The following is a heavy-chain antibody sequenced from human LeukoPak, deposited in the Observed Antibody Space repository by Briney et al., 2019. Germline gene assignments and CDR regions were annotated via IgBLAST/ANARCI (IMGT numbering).Heavy chain of an antibody. Sequence: GGSLRLSCAASGFTFSSYWMSWVRQAPGKGLEWVANIKQDGSERYYVDSVKGRFTISRDNAKNTLYLQMNSLRAEDTAVYYCTRGGTTLDYWGQGTLVTVSS. V-gene: IGHV3-7*01. D-gene: IGHD1-7*01. CDR2: IKQDGSER. J-gene: IGHJ4*02. CDR3: TRGGTTLDY. CDR1: GFTFSSYW.